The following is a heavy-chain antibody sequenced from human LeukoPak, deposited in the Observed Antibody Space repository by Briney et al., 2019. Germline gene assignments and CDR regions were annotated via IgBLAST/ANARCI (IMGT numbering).Heavy chain of an antibody. V-gene: IGHV3-21*04. Sequence: GGSLRLSCAASGFTFSSYSMNWVRQAPGKGLEWVSSISSSSSIIYYADSVKGRFTISRDNAKNSLYLQMNSLRAEDTAAYYCAKGSYYDSSGSFYFDYWGQGTLVTVSS. J-gene: IGHJ4*02. CDR2: ISSSSSII. CDR1: GFTFSSYS. D-gene: IGHD3-22*01. CDR3: AKGSYYDSSGSFYFDY.